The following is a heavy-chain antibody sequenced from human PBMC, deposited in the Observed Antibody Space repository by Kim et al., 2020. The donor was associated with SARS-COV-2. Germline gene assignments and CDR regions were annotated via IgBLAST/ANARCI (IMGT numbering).Heavy chain of an antibody. CDR3: AREGVGYYGMDV. V-gene: IGHV4-59*01. J-gene: IGHJ6*02. D-gene: IGHD3-3*01. Sequence: NTTPSLRSRVTISVDPSKNQFSLKLSSVTAADTAVYYCAREGVGYYGMDVWGQGTTVTVSS.